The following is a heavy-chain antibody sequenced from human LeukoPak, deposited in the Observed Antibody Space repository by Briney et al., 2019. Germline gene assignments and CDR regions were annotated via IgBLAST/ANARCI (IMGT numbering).Heavy chain of an antibody. Sequence: SETLSLTCAVSGGTISSGGYSWSWIRQPPGKGLEWIGYIYHSGSTYYNPSLKGRVTISVDTSKNQFSLQLNSVTPEDTALYYCARDPGDMYNWADAFDVWGQGTMVTVSS. V-gene: IGHV4-30-2*01. D-gene: IGHD1-20*01. J-gene: IGHJ3*01. CDR2: IYHSGST. CDR3: ARDPGDMYNWADAFDV. CDR1: GGTISSGGYS.